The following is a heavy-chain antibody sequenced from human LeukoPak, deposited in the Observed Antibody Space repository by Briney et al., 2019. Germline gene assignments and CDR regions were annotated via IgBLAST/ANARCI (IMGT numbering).Heavy chain of an antibody. J-gene: IGHJ4*02. V-gene: IGHV3-69-1*02. CDR1: GFTFSNFA. CDR3: ARDRYNYYDSSGFYDY. CDR2: IVGSSST. D-gene: IGHD3-22*01. Sequence: PGGSLRLSCAASGFTFSNFAMTWVRQAPGKGLEWVSSIVGSSSTYYADSLKGRFTISRDNAKNSLYLQMNSLRAEDTAVYYCARDRYNYYDSSGFYDYWGQGTLVTVSS.